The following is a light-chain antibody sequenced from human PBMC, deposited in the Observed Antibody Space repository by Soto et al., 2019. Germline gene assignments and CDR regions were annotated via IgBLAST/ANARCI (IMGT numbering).Light chain of an antibody. Sequence: YLAWYQQKPGQTPKVLIYRASTRATGIPDRFSGSGSGTDFTLTISRLEAEDFAVYYCQQYGSSPLTFGGGTKVDIK. CDR3: QQYGSSPLT. J-gene: IGKJ4*01. V-gene: IGKV3-20*01. CDR2: RAS. CDR1: Y.